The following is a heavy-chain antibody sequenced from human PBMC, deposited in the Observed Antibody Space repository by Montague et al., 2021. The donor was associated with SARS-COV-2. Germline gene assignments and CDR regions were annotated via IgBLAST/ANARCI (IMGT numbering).Heavy chain of an antibody. CDR3: ARVEFDGGYDSVPLDV. CDR1: GGSISSGGYY. D-gene: IGHD5-12*01. Sequence: TLSLTCTVSGGSISSGGYYWSWIRQHPGKGLEWIGYIYYSGCTYYNPSLKSRVTISVDTSKNQFSLKLSSVTAADTAVYYCARVEFDGGYDSVPLDVWGQGTTVTVSS. V-gene: IGHV4-31*03. J-gene: IGHJ6*02. CDR2: IYYSGCT.